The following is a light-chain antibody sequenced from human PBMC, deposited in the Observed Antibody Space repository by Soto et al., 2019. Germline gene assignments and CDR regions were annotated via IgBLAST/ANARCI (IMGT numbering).Light chain of an antibody. CDR2: GAS. CDR1: QSVSSSY. CDR3: QQYGSSPPT. Sequence: EMVLTQSPGTLSLSPGERATRSCRASQSVSSSYLAWYQQTPGPAPRLLIYGASSRATGIPDRFSGSGSGTDFTLTISRLEPEDFAVYYCQQYGSSPPTFGQGTKVDI. V-gene: IGKV3-20*01. J-gene: IGKJ1*01.